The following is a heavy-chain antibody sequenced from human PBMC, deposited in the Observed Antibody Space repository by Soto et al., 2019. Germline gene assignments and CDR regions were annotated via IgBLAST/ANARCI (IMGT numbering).Heavy chain of an antibody. J-gene: IGHJ6*02. V-gene: IGHV3-21*01. CDR1: GFTFSSYS. CDR2: ISCSSSYI. D-gene: IGHD3-22*01. CDR3: ARFINTCDPSHYHSIDF. Sequence: GGSLRLSCAASGFTFSSYSMNWVRQAPGKGLEWVSSISCSSSYIYYAGSVKGRFTISRDNAKNSLYLQMNSLRAEDTAVYYCARFINTCDPSHYHSIDFWGQGTTVPVSS.